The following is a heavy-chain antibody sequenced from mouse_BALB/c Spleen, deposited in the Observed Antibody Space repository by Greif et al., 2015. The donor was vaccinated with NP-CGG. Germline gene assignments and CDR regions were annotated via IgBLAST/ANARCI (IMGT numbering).Heavy chain of an antibody. V-gene: IGHV5-12-1*01. CDR3: ARRYYGSSYSY. Sequence: EVKVVESGGGLVKPGGSLKLSCAASGFAFSSYDMSWVRQTPEKRLEWVAYISSGGGSTYYPDTVKGRFTISRDNAKNTLYLQMSSLKSEDTAMYYCARRYYGSSYSYWGQGTTLTVSS. J-gene: IGHJ2*01. CDR2: ISSGGGST. CDR1: GFAFSSYD. D-gene: IGHD1-1*01.